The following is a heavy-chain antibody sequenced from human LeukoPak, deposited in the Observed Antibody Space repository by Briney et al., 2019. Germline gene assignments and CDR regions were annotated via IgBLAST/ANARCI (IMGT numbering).Heavy chain of an antibody. D-gene: IGHD6-6*01. V-gene: IGHV1-46*01. CDR2: INHSGGST. CDR1: GYTFTSYY. CDR3: ARDRQGRYSSSSGGLY. Sequence: ASVQVSCMASGYTFTSYYMHWVRQAPGQGLEWMGIINHSGGSTSYAQKFQGRVTMTRDMSTSTVYMELSSLRSEDTDVYDGARDRQGRYSSSSGGLYWGQGTLVTVSS. J-gene: IGHJ4*02.